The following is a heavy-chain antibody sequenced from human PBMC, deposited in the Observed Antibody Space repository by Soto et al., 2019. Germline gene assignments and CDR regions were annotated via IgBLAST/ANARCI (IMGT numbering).Heavy chain of an antibody. V-gene: IGHV4-4*07. CDR3: ARASQQLVEWGHGWFDP. Sequence: ESLSLTCTVSGGSISSYYWSWIRQPAGKGLEWIGRIYTSGSTYYNPSLKSRVTMSVDTSKNQFSLKLSSVTAADTAVYYCARASQQLVEWGHGWFDPWGQGTLVTVSS. J-gene: IGHJ5*02. CDR2: IYTSGST. CDR1: GGSISSYY. D-gene: IGHD6-13*01.